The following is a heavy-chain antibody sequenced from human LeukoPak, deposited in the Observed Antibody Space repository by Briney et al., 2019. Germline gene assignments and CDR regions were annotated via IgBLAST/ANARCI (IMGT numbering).Heavy chain of an antibody. CDR2: IRYDGSNK. CDR1: GFTFSSYG. V-gene: IGHV3-30*02. Sequence: GGSLRLSCAASGFTFSSYGMHWVRQAPGKGLEWVAFIRYDGSNKYYADSVKGRFTISRDNSKNTLYLQMSSLRAEDTAVYYCAKDSMATAGATVDYFDYWGQGTLVTVSS. J-gene: IGHJ4*02. D-gene: IGHD1-26*01. CDR3: AKDSMATAGATVDYFDY.